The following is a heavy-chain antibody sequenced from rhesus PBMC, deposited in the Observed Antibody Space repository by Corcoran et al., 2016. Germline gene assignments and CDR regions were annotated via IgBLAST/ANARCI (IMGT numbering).Heavy chain of an antibody. Sequence: QLQLQESGPGLVKPSETLSVTCAVSGGSISDSYRWSWIRQPPGKGLEWIGYIYGSSTSTNYNPSLKSRVTISKDTSKNQFSLKLSSVTAADTAVYYCAIGYSGSSFDYWGQGVLVTVSS. CDR1: GGSISDSYR. J-gene: IGHJ4*01. V-gene: IGHV4S10*01. CDR2: IYGSSTST. D-gene: IGHD6-25*01. CDR3: AIGYSGSSFDY.